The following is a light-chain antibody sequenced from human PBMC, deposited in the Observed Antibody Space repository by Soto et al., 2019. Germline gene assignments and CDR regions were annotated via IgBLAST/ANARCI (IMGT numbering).Light chain of an antibody. CDR2: LAS. V-gene: IGKV3D-11*01. CDR1: QAVNTR. J-gene: IGKJ1*01. Sequence: LTQSPATLSSSLGDRVTLSCRASQAVNTRLAWYQHKAGQAPSLLIYLASSMAAGIPSRFSGSGSEIDFTLTISDVEPGDFAIYYCHQHQSYPRTFGQGTKVDI. CDR3: HQHQSYPRT.